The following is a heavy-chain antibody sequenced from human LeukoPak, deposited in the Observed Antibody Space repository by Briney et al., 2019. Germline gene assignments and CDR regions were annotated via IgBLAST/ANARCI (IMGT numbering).Heavy chain of an antibody. Sequence: GRSLRLSCAASGFTFNNYGMHWVRQAPGKGLEWVAVISYDGSNEYYADSVKGRFTISRDNSKNTLYLQMNSLRAEDTAVYYCAKDRAYDGGTFYYYYGMDVWGQGTTVTVSS. CDR3: AKDRAYDGGTFYYYYGMDV. CDR2: ISYDGSNE. V-gene: IGHV3-30*18. CDR1: GFTFNNYG. J-gene: IGHJ6*02. D-gene: IGHD4-23*01.